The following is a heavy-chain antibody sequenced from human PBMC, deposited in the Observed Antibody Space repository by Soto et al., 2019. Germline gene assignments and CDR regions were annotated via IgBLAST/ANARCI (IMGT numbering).Heavy chain of an antibody. CDR3: AKGCAVGTSCFYIDY. J-gene: IGHJ4*02. V-gene: IGHV3-30*18. CDR2: ISHDGNNK. D-gene: IGHD6-13*01. Sequence: QAQLVESGGGVVQPGRSLRLSCAASGFTFSNSGMHWVRQAPGKVLEWVALISHDGNNKLYADSVKGRFTISRDNSKNTVYLQMNSLRTEDTAVYYCAKGCAVGTSCFYIDYWGQGTLVSVSS. CDR1: GFTFSNSG.